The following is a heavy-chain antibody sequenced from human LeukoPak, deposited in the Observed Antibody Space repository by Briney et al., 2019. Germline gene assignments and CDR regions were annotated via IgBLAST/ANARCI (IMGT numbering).Heavy chain of an antibody. CDR1: GLTFSTYG. D-gene: IGHD5-12*01. CDR3: ATYSGYDRIFDY. Sequence: GGSLRLSCAASGLTFSTYGMTWVRQAPGKGLEWVSYISGSSSAINYADSVKGRFTISRDNAKNSLYLQMNSLRAGDTAVYYCATYSGYDRIFDYWGQGTLVTVSS. V-gene: IGHV3-48*01. J-gene: IGHJ4*02. CDR2: ISGSSSAI.